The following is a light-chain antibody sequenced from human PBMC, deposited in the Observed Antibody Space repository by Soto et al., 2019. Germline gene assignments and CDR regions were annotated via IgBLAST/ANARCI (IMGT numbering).Light chain of an antibody. Sequence: QSVLTQPASVSGSPGQSITISCTGTSIDIGGYNYVSWYQQYPGKAPKLMIFGVSDRPSGVSNRFSGSKSGTTASLTISGLQAEDEADYYCSSYTTSSTVVVFGGGTKVTVL. CDR1: SIDIGGYNY. CDR3: SSYTTSSTVVV. CDR2: GVS. V-gene: IGLV2-14*01. J-gene: IGLJ2*01.